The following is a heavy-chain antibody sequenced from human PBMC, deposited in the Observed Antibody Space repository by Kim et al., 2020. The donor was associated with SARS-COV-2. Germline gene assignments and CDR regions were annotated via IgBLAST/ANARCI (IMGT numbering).Heavy chain of an antibody. D-gene: IGHD6-19*01. CDR1: VDSINSDY. J-gene: IGHJ4*02. CDR2: IRYSGKT. V-gene: IGHV4-59*01. Sequence: SETLSLTCTVSVDSINSDYWTWIRQPPGKGLEWIASIRYSGKTAYNPSLTSRVAISIDPSRSHFSLQLTSVTTADTAVYFCARLPDITGWPFDAWGQGVLDTVSS. CDR3: ARLPDITGWPFDA.